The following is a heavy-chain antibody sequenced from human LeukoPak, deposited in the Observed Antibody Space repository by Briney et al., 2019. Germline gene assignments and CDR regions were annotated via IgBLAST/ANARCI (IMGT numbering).Heavy chain of an antibody. CDR2: IYYTRKT. V-gene: IGHV4-30-4*01. CDR3: ARVDTTMVPDV. J-gene: IGHJ6*02. Sequence: SETLSLTCTVSGDSISHGHENWSWIRQPQGTGLEWIVYIYYTRKTYYNTSLKSRLIISVDTSQNQYTLKLNSVAAADAAVYYCARVDTTMVPDVWGQGPTVTVSS. CDR1: GDSISHGHEN. D-gene: IGHD5-18*01.